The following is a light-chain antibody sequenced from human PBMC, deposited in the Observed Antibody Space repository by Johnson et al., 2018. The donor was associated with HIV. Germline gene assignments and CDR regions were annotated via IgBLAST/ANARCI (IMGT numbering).Light chain of an antibody. CDR1: SSNIGNNY. CDR2: DNN. Sequence: QSVLTQPPSVSAAPGQKVTISCSGSSSNIGNNYVSWYQQLPGTAPRLLIYDNNKRPSGIPDRFSGSKSGTSATLGITGLQTGDEADYYCGTWDSSLREVFGTGTKGTVL. CDR3: GTWDSSLREV. V-gene: IGLV1-51*01. J-gene: IGLJ1*01.